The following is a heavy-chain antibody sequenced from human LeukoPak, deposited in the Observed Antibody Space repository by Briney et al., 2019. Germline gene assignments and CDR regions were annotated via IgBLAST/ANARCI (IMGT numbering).Heavy chain of an antibody. J-gene: IGHJ4*02. CDR3: ARGAAGGYSPSVEFDY. Sequence: GASVKVSCKASGYTFTNYGISWVRQAPGQGLEWMGWIRAYNGDTKYAEKLQGRVTMTTDTSTTTVYMELRSLTSDDTAVYYCARGAAGGYSPSVEFDYWGQGTLVTVSS. D-gene: IGHD5-12*01. CDR2: IRAYNGDT. CDR1: GYTFTNYG. V-gene: IGHV1-18*01.